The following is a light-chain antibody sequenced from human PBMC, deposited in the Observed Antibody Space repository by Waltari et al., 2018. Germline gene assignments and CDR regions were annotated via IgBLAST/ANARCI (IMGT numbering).Light chain of an antibody. CDR1: QSVLSSSNNKNY. CDR2: WAS. J-gene: IGKJ4*01. Sequence: DIVMTQSPDSLAVYLGERATLDCKSSQSVLSSSNNKNYLAWYQQKPRQPPKLLISWASTRESGVPDRFSGSGSGTDFTLTISSLQAEDVAVYYCQQYYSTPLTFGGGTKVEIK. CDR3: QQYYSTPLT. V-gene: IGKV4-1*01.